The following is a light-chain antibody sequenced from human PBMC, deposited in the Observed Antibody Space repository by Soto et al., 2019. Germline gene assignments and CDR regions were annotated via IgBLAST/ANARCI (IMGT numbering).Light chain of an antibody. J-gene: IGKJ4*01. CDR2: ATS. CDR1: QGISGW. CDR3: LQSNNFPPLT. Sequence: MQMTQSPSSVSASVGYRVTITCRASQGISGWLAWYQQKPGKAPKLLIYATSTLQSGVPPRFSGSASGTDFTLTISSLQPEDFATYYCLQSNNFPPLTFGGGTKVEIK. V-gene: IGKV1-12*01.